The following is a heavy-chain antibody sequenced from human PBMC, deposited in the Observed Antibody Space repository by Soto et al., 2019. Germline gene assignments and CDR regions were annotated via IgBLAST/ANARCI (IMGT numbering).Heavy chain of an antibody. J-gene: IGHJ4*02. CDR3: AREVLPRGPMDY. Sequence: GASVKVSCKASGGTFSSYTISWVRQAPGQGLEWMGRIIPILGIANYAQKFQGRVTITADESTSTAYMELSSLRSEDTAVYYCAREVLPRGPMDYWGQGTLVTVSS. V-gene: IGHV1-69*04. D-gene: IGHD3-10*01. CDR2: IIPILGIA. CDR1: GGTFSSYT.